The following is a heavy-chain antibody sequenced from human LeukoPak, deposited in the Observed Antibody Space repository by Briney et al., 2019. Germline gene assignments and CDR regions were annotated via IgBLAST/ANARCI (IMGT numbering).Heavy chain of an antibody. CDR1: GFTFNTYW. Sequence: RGSLRLSCAASGFTFNTYWISWVRQAPGKGLQWVANIKPDGNERYYVDYVKGRFTISRDNARSSLYLQMNSLRVEDTAIYYCARRQWTAFDFWGQGTMVTVSS. V-gene: IGHV3-7*01. D-gene: IGHD6-19*01. CDR3: ARRQWTAFDF. CDR2: IKPDGNER. J-gene: IGHJ3*01.